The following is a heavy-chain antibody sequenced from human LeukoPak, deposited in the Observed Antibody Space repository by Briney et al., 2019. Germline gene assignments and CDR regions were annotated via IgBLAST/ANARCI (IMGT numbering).Heavy chain of an antibody. Sequence: GGSLRLSCAASGFTFSNYEMNWVRQAPGKGLEWVSYISRSSGSSIYYADSVKGRFTISRDNAKNSLYLQMNSLRAEDTAVYYCARDSSGWYYFDSWGQGILVTVSS. CDR1: GFTFSNYE. CDR2: ISRSSGSSI. D-gene: IGHD6-19*01. V-gene: IGHV3-48*03. J-gene: IGHJ4*02. CDR3: ARDSSGWYYFDS.